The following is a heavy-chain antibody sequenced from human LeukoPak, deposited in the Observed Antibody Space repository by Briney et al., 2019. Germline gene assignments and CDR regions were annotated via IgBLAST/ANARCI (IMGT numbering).Heavy chain of an antibody. CDR2: INHSGST. CDR1: GGSFSGYY. J-gene: IGHJ5*02. V-gene: IGHV4-34*01. D-gene: IGHD2-2*01. Sequence: SETLSLTCAVYGGSFSGYYWSWIRQPPGKGLEWIGEINHSGSTNYNPSLKSRVTISVDTSKNQFSLKLSSVTAADTAVYYCARGRGCSSTSCAYNWFDPWGQGTLVTVSS. CDR3: ARGRGCSSTSCAYNWFDP.